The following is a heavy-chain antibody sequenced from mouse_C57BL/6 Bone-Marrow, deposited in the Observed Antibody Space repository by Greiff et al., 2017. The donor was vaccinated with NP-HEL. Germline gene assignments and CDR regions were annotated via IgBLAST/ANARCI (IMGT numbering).Heavy chain of an antibody. CDR1: GFSLTSYA. J-gene: IGHJ3*01. CDR3: ARFPYYYGSSYECAY. CDR2: IWTGGGT. Sequence: QVQLKESGPGLVAPSQSLSITCTVSGFSLTSYAISWVRQPPGKGLEWLGVIWTGGGTNYNSALKSRLSISQDNSKSQVFLKMNSLQTDDTARYYCARFPYYYGSSYECAYGGQGTRVTVSA. V-gene: IGHV2-9-1*01. D-gene: IGHD1-1*01.